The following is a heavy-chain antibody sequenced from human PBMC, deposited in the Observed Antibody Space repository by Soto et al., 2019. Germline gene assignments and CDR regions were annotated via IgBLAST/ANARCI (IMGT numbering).Heavy chain of an antibody. CDR1: GFTFTRYS. CDR2: ISSTTHYI. CDR3: ARESEDLTSNFDY. J-gene: IGHJ4*02. V-gene: IGHV3-21*06. Sequence: PGGSLRLSCAASGFTFTRYSMNWVRQAPGKGLEWVSSISSTTHYIYYADSMRGRFTISRDNAKNAVYLEMNSLRAGDTAVYYCARESEDLTSNFDYWGQGTLVTVSS.